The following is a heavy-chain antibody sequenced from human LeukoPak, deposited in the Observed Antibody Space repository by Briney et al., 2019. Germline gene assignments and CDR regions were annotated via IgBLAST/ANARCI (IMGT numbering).Heavy chain of an antibody. D-gene: IGHD3-3*01. V-gene: IGHV4-59*08. J-gene: IGHJ5*02. CDR2: IYYSGST. Sequence: PSETLSLTCTVSGGSISSYYWSWIRQPPGKGLEWIGYIYYSGSTNYNPSLKSRVTISVDTSKNQFSLKLSSVTAADTAVYYCARLYFGAYNWFDPWGQGTLVTVYS. CDR1: GGSISSYY. CDR3: ARLYFGAYNWFDP.